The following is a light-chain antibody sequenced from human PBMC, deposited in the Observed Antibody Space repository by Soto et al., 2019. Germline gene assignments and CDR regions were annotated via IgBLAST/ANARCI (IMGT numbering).Light chain of an antibody. CDR2: GAS. J-gene: IGKJ4*01. Sequence: EIVLTQSPGTLSLSPGERATLSCRASQSVSSSYLAWYQQSPGQAPRLLIYGASTCATGIPDRFSGSGSGTDFTLTISRLEPEDFAVYYCQQYGKSPPYTFGGGTKVEIK. V-gene: IGKV3-20*01. CDR3: QQYGKSPPYT. CDR1: QSVSSSY.